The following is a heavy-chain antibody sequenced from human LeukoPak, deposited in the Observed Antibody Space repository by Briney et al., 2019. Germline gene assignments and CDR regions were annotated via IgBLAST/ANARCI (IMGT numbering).Heavy chain of an antibody. J-gene: IGHJ3*02. Sequence: PSETLSLTCTVSGGSISSYYWSWIRQPAGKGLEWIGRIYTSGSTNYNPSLKSRVTMSVDTSKNQFSLKLSSVTAADTAVYYCARGIVVVPAADSGDAFDIWGQGTMVTVSS. CDR1: GGSISSYY. CDR3: ARGIVVVPAADSGDAFDI. D-gene: IGHD2-2*01. V-gene: IGHV4-4*07. CDR2: IYTSGST.